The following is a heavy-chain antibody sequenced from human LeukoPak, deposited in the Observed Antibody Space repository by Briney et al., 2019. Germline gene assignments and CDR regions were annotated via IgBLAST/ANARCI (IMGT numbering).Heavy chain of an antibody. CDR2: IYYSGST. V-gene: IGHV4-59*01. CDR3: ARELAVTTLGAFDI. J-gene: IGHJ3*02. D-gene: IGHD4-17*01. Sequence: SETLSLTCTVSGGSISSYYWSWIRQPPGKGLEWIGYIYYSGSTNYNPSLRSRVTISVDTSKNQFSLKLSSVTAADTAVYYCARELAVTTLGAFDIWGQGTMVTVSS. CDR1: GGSISSYY.